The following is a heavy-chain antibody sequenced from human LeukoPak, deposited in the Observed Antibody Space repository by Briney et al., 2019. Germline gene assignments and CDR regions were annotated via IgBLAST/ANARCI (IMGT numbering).Heavy chain of an antibody. CDR3: ARDLHYYVAMDV. CDR2: INGGGDAT. Sequence: PGGSLRLSCATSGFTFNNNAMSWVRQAPGKRLEWVSAINGGGDATEYADSVKGRFTISRDNSKNTLYLQMNSLRPEDTALYYCARDLHYYVAMDVWGQGTTVTVSS. V-gene: IGHV3-23*01. J-gene: IGHJ6*02. CDR1: GFTFNNNA. D-gene: IGHD3-10*02.